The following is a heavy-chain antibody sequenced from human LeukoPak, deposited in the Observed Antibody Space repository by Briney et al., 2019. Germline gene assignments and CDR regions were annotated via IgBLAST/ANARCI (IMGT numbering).Heavy chain of an antibody. Sequence: GGSLRLSCAASGFTFSSYSMSWVRQASGKGLEWVSVISGNGGDTFYADSVKGRFTISRDNSKDMLYLQMNSLRVEDTAVYYCAKGRTLVGGSTRSYDHWGQGTLVTASS. CDR2: ISGNGGDT. J-gene: IGHJ4*02. CDR3: AKGRTLVGGSTRSYDH. V-gene: IGHV3-23*01. D-gene: IGHD1-26*01. CDR1: GFTFSSYS.